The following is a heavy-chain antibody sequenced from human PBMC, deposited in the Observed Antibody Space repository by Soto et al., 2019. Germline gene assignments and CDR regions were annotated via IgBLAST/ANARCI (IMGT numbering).Heavy chain of an antibody. CDR1: GFIFDSDW. CDR2: INTDGSGT. D-gene: IGHD3-10*01. CDR3: ARALPMVRGLISYYFDN. J-gene: IGHJ4*02. V-gene: IGHV3-74*01. Sequence: PGGSLRLSCAASGFIFDSDWRHWVRQAPGQGLVWVSRINTDGSGTSYADSVKGRFTISRDNAKNMVYLQMNSLTAADTAVYYCARALPMVRGLISYYFDNWGQGIMVTVSS.